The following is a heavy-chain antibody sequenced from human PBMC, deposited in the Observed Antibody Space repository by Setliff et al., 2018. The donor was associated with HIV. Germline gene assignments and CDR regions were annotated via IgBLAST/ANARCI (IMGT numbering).Heavy chain of an antibody. Sequence: ASVKVSCKASGDIPRHYGFNWVRQAPGQGLGWVGSVIPVFGEPHYAQRFQGRVTITADRSSNTAYMEIMSLRSDDTATYYCGRGVLYGLSEYWGPGSLVTVSS. CDR2: VIPVFGEP. D-gene: IGHD3-10*01. CDR1: GDIPRHYG. J-gene: IGHJ4*02. CDR3: GRGVLYGLSEY. V-gene: IGHV1-69*13.